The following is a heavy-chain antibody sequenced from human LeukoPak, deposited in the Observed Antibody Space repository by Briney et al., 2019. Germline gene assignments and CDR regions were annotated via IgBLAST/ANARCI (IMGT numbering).Heavy chain of an antibody. CDR2: ISYDGSNK. CDR3: VRAATYYGSGSYFFDP. V-gene: IGHV3-30*03. J-gene: IGHJ5*02. CDR1: GFSFSTYS. Sequence: GGSLRLSCAASGFSFSTYSMNWVRQAPGKGLEWVAVISYDGSNKYYADSVKGRFTISRDNSKNTLYLQMNSLRAGDTAVYYCVRAATYYGSGSYFFDPWGQGTLVTVSS. D-gene: IGHD3-10*01.